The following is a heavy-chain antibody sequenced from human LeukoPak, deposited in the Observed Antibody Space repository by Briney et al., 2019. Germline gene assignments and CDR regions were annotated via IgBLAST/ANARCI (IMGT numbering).Heavy chain of an antibody. CDR1: GFTFSNFE. CDR3: VRGYSSLVSRNWFDP. Sequence: PGGSLRLSCAASGFTFSNFEMNWVRQAPGKGLGWISYINTGSSPIYYADSVKGRFTISRDNAKNSLYLQMNSLRPEDTAVYYCVRGYSSLVSRNWFDPWGQGTLVTVSS. D-gene: IGHD5-18*01. CDR2: INTGSSPI. V-gene: IGHV3-48*03. J-gene: IGHJ5*02.